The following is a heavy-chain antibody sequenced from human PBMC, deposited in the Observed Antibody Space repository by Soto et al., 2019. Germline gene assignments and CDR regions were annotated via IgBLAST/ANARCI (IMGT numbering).Heavy chain of an antibody. D-gene: IGHD4-17*01. CDR3: ARIGLTTALL. CDR2: IYYSGST. Sequence: SETLSLTCTVSGGSINSGDYYWSWIRQPPGKGLEWIGYIYYSGSTYYNPPLRSRVTISIDTSKNHFFLNLSSVTAADTAVYCCARIGLTTALLWGQGTLVTVTS. CDR1: GGSINSGDYY. J-gene: IGHJ4*02. V-gene: IGHV4-30-4*01.